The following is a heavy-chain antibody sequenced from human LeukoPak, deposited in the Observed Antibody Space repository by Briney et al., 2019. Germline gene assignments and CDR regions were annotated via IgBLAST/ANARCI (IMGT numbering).Heavy chain of an antibody. V-gene: IGHV1-69*13. Sequence: ASVKVSCKASGGTFSSYAISWVRQAPGQGLEWMGGIIPIFGTANYAQKFRGRVTITADESTSTAYMELSSLRSEDTAVYYCARAHCSGGSCYYYYGMDVWGQGTTVTVSS. CDR1: GGTFSSYA. CDR3: ARAHCSGGSCYYYYGMDV. CDR2: IIPIFGTA. D-gene: IGHD2-15*01. J-gene: IGHJ6*02.